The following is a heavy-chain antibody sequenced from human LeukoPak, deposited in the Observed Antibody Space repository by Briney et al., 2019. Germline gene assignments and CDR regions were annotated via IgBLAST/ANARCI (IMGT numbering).Heavy chain of an antibody. V-gene: IGHV4-59*01. Sequence: SETLSLICTVSGGSISTYYWSWIRQPPGKGLEWIGYIYYSGSTSYNPSLESRVTISVDTSKKQFSLKLTSVTAADTAVYHCARGGNWFDPWGQGTLVIVSS. D-gene: IGHD5-12*01. CDR2: IYYSGST. J-gene: IGHJ5*02. CDR1: GGSISTYY. CDR3: ARGGNWFDP.